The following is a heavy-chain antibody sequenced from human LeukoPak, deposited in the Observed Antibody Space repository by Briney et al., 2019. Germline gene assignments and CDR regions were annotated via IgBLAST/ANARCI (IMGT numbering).Heavy chain of an antibody. D-gene: IGHD4-17*01. V-gene: IGHV1-8*01. CDR3: ARERVRLPWDDYGDYGGLSYYYGMDV. Sequence: ASVTVSCTASGYTFTSYDINWVRQATGQGLEWMGWMNPNSGNTGYAQKFQGRVTMTRNTSISTAYMELSSLRSDDTAVYYCARERVRLPWDDYGDYGGLSYYYGMDVWGQGTTVTVSS. CDR2: MNPNSGNT. CDR1: GYTFTSYD. J-gene: IGHJ6*02.